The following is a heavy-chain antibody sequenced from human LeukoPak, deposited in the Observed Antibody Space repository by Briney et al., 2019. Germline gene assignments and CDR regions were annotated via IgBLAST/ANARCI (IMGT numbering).Heavy chain of an antibody. J-gene: IGHJ6*03. CDR2: INPSGGST. V-gene: IGHV1-46*01. Sequence: ASVKVSWKASGYTFTSYYMHWVRQAPGQGLERMGIINPSGGSTSYAQKFQGRVTMTRDTSTSTAYMELSSLRSEDTAVYYCARENSEYYYDSSGYPSYYYYYMDVWGKGTTVTVSS. CDR3: ARENSEYYYDSSGYPSYYYYYMDV. CDR1: GYTFTSYY. D-gene: IGHD3-22*01.